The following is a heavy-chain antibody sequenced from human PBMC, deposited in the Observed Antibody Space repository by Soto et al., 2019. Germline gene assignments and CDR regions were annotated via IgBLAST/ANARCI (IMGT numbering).Heavy chain of an antibody. Sequence: TLSLTCAVSGGSISSGGYSWSWIRQPPGKGLEWIGYIYNPSLKSRVTISLDTSKNQFSLRLNSVTAADTAVYFCVRSSIEPRIFMYPFDYWGLGTLVTVSS. J-gene: IGHJ4*02. CDR1: GGSISSGGYS. CDR3: VRSSIEPRIFMYPFDY. CDR2: I. D-gene: IGHD6-6*01. V-gene: IGHV4-30-2*03.